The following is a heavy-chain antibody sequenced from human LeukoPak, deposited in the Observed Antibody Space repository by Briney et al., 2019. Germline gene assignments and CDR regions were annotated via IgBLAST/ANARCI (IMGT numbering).Heavy chain of an antibody. CDR2: IYYSGST. Sequence: SETLSLTCTVSGGSISSSGYYWGWIRQPPGKGLEWIGSIYYSGSTYYNPSLKSRVTISVDTSKNQFSLKLSSVTAADTAVYYCARHLSSGWYPWFDPWGQGTLVTVSS. V-gene: IGHV4-39*01. D-gene: IGHD6-19*01. J-gene: IGHJ5*02. CDR3: ARHLSSGWYPWFDP. CDR1: GGSISSSGYY.